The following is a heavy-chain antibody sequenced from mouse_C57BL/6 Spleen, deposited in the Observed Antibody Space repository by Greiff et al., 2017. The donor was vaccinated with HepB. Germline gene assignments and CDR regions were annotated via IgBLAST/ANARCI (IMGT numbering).Heavy chain of an antibody. V-gene: IGHV1-20*01. J-gene: IGHJ3*01. D-gene: IGHD2-13*01. CDR1: GYSFTGYF. CDR3: ARGDYSFAY. Sequence: VQLKQSGPELVKPGDSVKISCKASGYSFTGYFMNWVMQSHGKSLEWIGRINPYNGDTFYNQKFKGKATLTVDKSSSTAHMELRSLTSEDSAVYYCARGDYSFAYWGQGTLVTVSA. CDR2: INPYNGDT.